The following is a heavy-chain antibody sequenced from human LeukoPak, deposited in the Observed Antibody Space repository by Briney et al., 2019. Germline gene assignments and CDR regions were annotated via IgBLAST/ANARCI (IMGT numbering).Heavy chain of an antibody. V-gene: IGHV3-48*03. CDR1: GFSFWRFE. CDR3: ARSTELSDPYFYYGMDV. Sequence: GGSLRLSCAASGFSFWRFEMSCVRHAPGEGLECISYICSGGGTIYHADSVKGRFTISRDNANNSLYLQMNSLRAEDTAIYYFARSTELSDPYFYYGMDVWGQGTTVTVSS. J-gene: IGHJ6*02. CDR2: ICSGGGTI. D-gene: IGHD1-26*01.